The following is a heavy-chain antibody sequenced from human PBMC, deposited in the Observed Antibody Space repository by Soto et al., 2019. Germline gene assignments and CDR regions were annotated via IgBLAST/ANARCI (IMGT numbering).Heavy chain of an antibody. CDR1: GFTFSSYG. J-gene: IGHJ3*02. D-gene: IGHD2-2*01. CDR2: ISYDGSNK. V-gene: IGHV3-30*18. CDR3: AKAGRDIVVVPAAISGQQLVDSDAFDI. Sequence: QVQLVESGGGVVQPGRSLRLSCAASGFTFSSYGMHWVRQAPGKGLEWVAVISYDGSNKYYADSVKGRFTISRDNSKNTLYLQMNSLRAEDTAVYYCAKAGRDIVVVPAAISGQQLVDSDAFDIWGQGTMVTVSS.